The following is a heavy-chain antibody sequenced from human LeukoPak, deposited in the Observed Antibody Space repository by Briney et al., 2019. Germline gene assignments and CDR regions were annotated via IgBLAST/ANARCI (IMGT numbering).Heavy chain of an antibody. CDR3: ASHWTDYGAPYYFDY. CDR1: GGSISSYY. Sequence: SETLSLTCTVSGGSISSYYWSWIRQPPGKGLEWIGYIYYSGSTNYNPSLKSRVTISVDTSKNQFSLKLSSVTAADTAVYYCASHWTDYGAPYYFDYWGQGTLVTVSS. CDR2: IYYSGST. V-gene: IGHV4-59*08. J-gene: IGHJ4*02. D-gene: IGHD4-17*01.